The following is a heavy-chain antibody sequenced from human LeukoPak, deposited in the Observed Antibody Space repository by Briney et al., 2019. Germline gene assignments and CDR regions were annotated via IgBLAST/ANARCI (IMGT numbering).Heavy chain of an antibody. CDR2: IYSGGST. V-gene: IGHV3-53*01. D-gene: IGHD6-19*01. J-gene: IGHJ4*02. Sequence: GVLRLSCAASGFTFSDYWMHWVRQAPGKGLEWVSVIYSGGSTYYADSVKGRFTISRDNSKNTLYLQMNSLRAEDTAVYYCAREAVAGLLYFDYWGQGTLVTVSS. CDR1: GFTFSDYW. CDR3: AREAVAGLLYFDY.